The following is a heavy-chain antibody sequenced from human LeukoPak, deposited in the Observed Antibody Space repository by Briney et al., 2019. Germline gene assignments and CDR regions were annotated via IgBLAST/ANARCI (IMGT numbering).Heavy chain of an antibody. Sequence: AGGSLRLSCAASGFTFSNFWMSCVRQAPGKGLEWVGLIKSKTDGGTTDYTAPVKGRFTISRDDSKHTLSLQMNSLKTEDTAVYYCTTGQGSAYAPWGQGTLVTVSS. CDR3: TTGQGSAYAP. CDR1: GFTFSNFW. V-gene: IGHV3-15*01. J-gene: IGHJ5*02. D-gene: IGHD5-12*01. CDR2: IKSKTDGGTT.